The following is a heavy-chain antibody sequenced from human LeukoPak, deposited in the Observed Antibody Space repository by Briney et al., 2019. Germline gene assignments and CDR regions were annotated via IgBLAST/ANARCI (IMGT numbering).Heavy chain of an antibody. CDR1: GYTFTGYY. CDR3: ARVSPLVVGIDY. CDR2: INPNSGGT. V-gene: IGHV1-2*02. J-gene: IGHJ4*02. Sequence: ASVKVSCKASGYTFTGYYMHWVRQAPGQGLEWMGWINPNSGGTNYAQKLQGRVTMTTDTSTSTAYMELRSLRSDDTAVYYCARVSPLVVGIDYWGQGTLVTVSS. D-gene: IGHD3-22*01.